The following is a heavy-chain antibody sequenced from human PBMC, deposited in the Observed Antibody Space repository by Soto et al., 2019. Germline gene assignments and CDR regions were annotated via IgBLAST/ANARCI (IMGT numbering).Heavy chain of an antibody. CDR2: MHYGGNT. CDR3: ASYSSSDLWFLDN. V-gene: IGHV4-39*01. J-gene: IGHJ4*02. D-gene: IGHD3-10*01. CDR1: GGSISSSDYY. Sequence: QLQLQESGPGVVKPSETLSLTCTVSGGSISSSDYYWAWVRQPPGKGLEWIGTMHYGGNTYYNPSLKSRVXXSXDXFKSQFSLNLRSVTAADTAVYYCASYSSSDLWFLDNWGQGTLVTVSS.